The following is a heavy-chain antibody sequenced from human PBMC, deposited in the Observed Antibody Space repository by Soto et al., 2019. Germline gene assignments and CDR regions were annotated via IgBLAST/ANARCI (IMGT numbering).Heavy chain of an antibody. CDR2: IYYSGST. CDR1: GGSISSSSYY. D-gene: IGHD6-13*01. V-gene: IGHV4-39*01. CDR3: ARSYSSSWYSLFVLNAFAI. J-gene: IGHJ3*02. Sequence: SETLSLTCTVSGGSISSSSYYWGWIRQPPGKGLEWIGSIYYSGSTYYNPSLKSRVTISVDTSKNQFSLKLSSVTAADTAVYYCARSYSSSWYSLFVLNAFAIWGQGTMVTVSS.